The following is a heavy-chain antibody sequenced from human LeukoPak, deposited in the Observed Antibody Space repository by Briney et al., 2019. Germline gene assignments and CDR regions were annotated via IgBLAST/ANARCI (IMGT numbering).Heavy chain of an antibody. J-gene: IGHJ4*02. D-gene: IGHD3-22*01. V-gene: IGHV3-11*04. CDR2: ISSSGNTI. CDR3: ARVYYGSSGYYYDGYSFDY. Sequence: GGSLRLSCAASGFTFSDYYMSWIRQAPGKGLEWVSYISSSGNTIYYADSVKGRFTISRDNAKNSLYLQMNSLRAEDTALYYCARVYYGSSGYYYDGYSFDYWGQGTLVTVSS. CDR1: GFTFSDYY.